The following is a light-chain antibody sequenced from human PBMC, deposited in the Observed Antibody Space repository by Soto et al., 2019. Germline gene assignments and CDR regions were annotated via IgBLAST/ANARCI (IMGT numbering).Light chain of an antibody. CDR1: QSVRDRY. CDR3: QQYGNSPQT. J-gene: IGKJ1*01. Sequence: LTQSPGTLSLSPGDSATLSCRGSQSVRDRYLAWYQQKPGQAPSLLIYDTSTRATGVPDRFSGSGSGTDLALTISRVEPEDFAVYYCQQYGNSPQTCGQGTKVDIK. CDR2: DTS. V-gene: IGKV3-20*01.